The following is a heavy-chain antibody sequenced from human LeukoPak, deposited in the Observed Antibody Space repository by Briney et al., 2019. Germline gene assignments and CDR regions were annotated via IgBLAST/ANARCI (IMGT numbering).Heavy chain of an antibody. CDR2: ISSSSSYI. Sequence: GGSLRLSCAASGFTFSSYSMNWVRQAPGKGLEWVSYISSSSSYIYYADSVKGRFTISRDNAKNSLYLQMNSLRAEDTAVYYCARDDSIAAAGTFSDYWGQGTQVTVSP. CDR3: ARDDSIAAAGTFSDY. D-gene: IGHD6-13*01. CDR1: GFTFSSYS. J-gene: IGHJ4*02. V-gene: IGHV3-21*06.